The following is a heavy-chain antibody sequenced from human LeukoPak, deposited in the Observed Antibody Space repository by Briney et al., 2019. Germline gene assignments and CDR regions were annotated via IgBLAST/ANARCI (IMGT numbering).Heavy chain of an antibody. CDR1: GFTFSSYE. CDR3: ASFSRQRHPSAYDAFDI. V-gene: IGHV3-48*03. D-gene: IGHD6-25*01. CDR2: ISSSGSTI. J-gene: IGHJ3*02. Sequence: GGSLRLSCAASGFTFSSYEMNWVRQAPGKGLEWVSYISSSGSTIYYADSVKGRFTISRDNAKNSLYLQMNSLRAEDTAVYYCASFSRQRHPSAYDAFDIWGQGTMVTVSS.